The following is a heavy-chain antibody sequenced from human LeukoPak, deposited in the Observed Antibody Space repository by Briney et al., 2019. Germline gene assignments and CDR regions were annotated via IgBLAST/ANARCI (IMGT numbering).Heavy chain of an antibody. CDR1: GGSISNYY. J-gene: IGHJ5*02. V-gene: IGHV4-4*07. CDR3: ARMYSSSWYLTRSQNWFDP. CDR2: IYSSGST. Sequence: SETLSLTCTVSGGSISNYYWSWIRQPAGKRLEWLGRIYSSGSTNYNPSLESRVTVSVDTSKNQFSLKLSSVTAADTAVYYCARMYSSSWYLTRSQNWFDPWGQGTLVTVSS. D-gene: IGHD6-13*01.